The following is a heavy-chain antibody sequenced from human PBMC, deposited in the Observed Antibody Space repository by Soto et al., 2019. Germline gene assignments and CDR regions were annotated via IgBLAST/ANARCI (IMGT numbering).Heavy chain of an antibody. V-gene: IGHV1-18*01. CDR3: TREGSAPYYYYGMDA. J-gene: IGHJ6*02. Sequence: ASVKVSCKASGYTFTTYGISWVRQAPGQGLEWLGWINTHNGNTNYAQNLQGRVIMTADTSTSTAYMELRSLRSDDTAIYYCTREGSAPYYYYGMDAWDQGTTVTVSS. CDR1: GYTFTTYG. CDR2: INTHNGNT. D-gene: IGHD3-10*01.